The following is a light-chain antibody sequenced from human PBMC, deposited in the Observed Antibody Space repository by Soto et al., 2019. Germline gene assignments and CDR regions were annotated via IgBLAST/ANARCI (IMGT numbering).Light chain of an antibody. V-gene: IGKV3-20*01. J-gene: IGKJ1*01. Sequence: EIVLTQSPGTLSLSPGERATLSCRASHSISSDYLAWYQQKPGQAPRLLMYGISRRATGIPDRFSGSGSGTDFTLTITRLEPEDFAVYCCQQYVTSLPLTFGQGTKVEIK. CDR1: HSISSDY. CDR2: GIS. CDR3: QQYVTSLPLT.